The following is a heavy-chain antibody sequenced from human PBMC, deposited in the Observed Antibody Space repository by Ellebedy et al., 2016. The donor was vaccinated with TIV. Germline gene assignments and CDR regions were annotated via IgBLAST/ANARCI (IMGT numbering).Heavy chain of an antibody. Sequence: SETLSLTXTVSGGSISSGGYHWGWIRQPPGKGLEWIGNIFYTGSSTNYNPSLKSRVYMSIDMSKNQFSLRLSSVTASDTAVLYCARHSDEWELSVWGQGTLVTVSP. D-gene: IGHD1-26*01. V-gene: IGHV4-39*01. J-gene: IGHJ4*02. CDR1: GGSISSGGYH. CDR3: ARHSDEWELSV. CDR2: IFYTGSST.